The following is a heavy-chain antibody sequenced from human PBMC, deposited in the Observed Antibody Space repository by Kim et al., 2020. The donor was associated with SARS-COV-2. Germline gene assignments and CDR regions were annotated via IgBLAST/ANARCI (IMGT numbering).Heavy chain of an antibody. CDR2: IRGSGGST. CDR3: AKELPLHSYYFDY. V-gene: IGHV3-23*01. Sequence: GGSLRLSCAASGFTFSSYAMSWVRQAPGKGLEWVSAIRGSGGSTSYADSVKGRFTISRDNSKNTLYLKMNSLRAEDTAVYYCAKELPLHSYYFDYWGHGTLVTFSS. D-gene: IGHD2-15*01. CDR1: GFTFSSYA. J-gene: IGHJ4*01.